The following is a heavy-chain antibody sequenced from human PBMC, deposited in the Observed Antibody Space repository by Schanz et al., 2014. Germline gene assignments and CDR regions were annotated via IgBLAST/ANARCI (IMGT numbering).Heavy chain of an antibody. Sequence: QVQLVQSGAEVKKPGSSVKVSCKASGGTFSSYSISWVRQAPGQGLEWMGRIIPILGIANYAQKFQGRVTNTADKSTSTASMELSSLRSEDTAVYYCARGPSQGYSYGHNIGAYYSGMDVWGQGTTVTVSS. D-gene: IGHD5-18*01. CDR3: ARGPSQGYSYGHNIGAYYSGMDV. J-gene: IGHJ6*02. CDR1: GGTFSSYS. CDR2: IIPILGIA. V-gene: IGHV1-69*02.